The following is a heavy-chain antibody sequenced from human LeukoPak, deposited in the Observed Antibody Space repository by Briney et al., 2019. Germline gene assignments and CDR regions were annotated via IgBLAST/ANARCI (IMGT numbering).Heavy chain of an antibody. J-gene: IGHJ6*02. CDR3: AREDAQGSSGYPYYYGMDV. Sequence: GASVKVSCKASGYTFTSYAMHWVRQAPGQRLEWMGWINAGNGNTKYSQKFQGRVTITRDTSASTAYMELSSLGSEDTAVYYCAREDAQGSSGYPYYYGMDVWGQGTTVTVSS. CDR2: INAGNGNT. V-gene: IGHV1-3*01. D-gene: IGHD3-22*01. CDR1: GYTFTSYA.